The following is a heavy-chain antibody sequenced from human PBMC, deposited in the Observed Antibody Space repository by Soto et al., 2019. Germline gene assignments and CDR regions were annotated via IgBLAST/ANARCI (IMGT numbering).Heavy chain of an antibody. V-gene: IGHV3-23*01. CDR3: AKDRIVAAGTLDAFDI. D-gene: IGHD6-13*01. CDR1: GFTFSSYA. Sequence: EVQLLESGGGLVQPGGSLRLSCAASGFTFSSYAMSWVRQAPGKGLEWVSAISGSGGSTYYADSVKGRFTISRDNSKNTLYLQMNSLTAEDTAVYYCAKDRIVAAGTLDAFDIWGQGTMVTVSS. CDR2: ISGSGGST. J-gene: IGHJ3*02.